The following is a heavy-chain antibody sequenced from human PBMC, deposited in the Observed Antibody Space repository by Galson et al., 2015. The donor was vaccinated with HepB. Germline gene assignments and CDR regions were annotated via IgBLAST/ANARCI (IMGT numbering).Heavy chain of an antibody. J-gene: IGHJ6*02. Sequence: SLRLSCAASGFTFSSYSMNWVRQAPGKGLEWVSYISSSSSTTYYADSVKGRFTISRDNAKNSLYLQMNSLRAEDTAVYYCARDGGAEIAARLEYYYGMDVWGQGTTVTVSS. D-gene: IGHD6-6*01. CDR1: GFTFSSYS. V-gene: IGHV3-48*01. CDR2: ISSSSSTT. CDR3: ARDGGAEIAARLEYYYGMDV.